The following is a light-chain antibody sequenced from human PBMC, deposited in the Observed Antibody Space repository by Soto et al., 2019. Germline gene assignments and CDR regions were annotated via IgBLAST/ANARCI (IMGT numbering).Light chain of an antibody. J-gene: IGKJ5*01. CDR3: QQSYTTSIT. Sequence: DIQMTQSPSSVSASVGDRLTITCRASRDISSSLAWYQQTPGKAPKLLLRGASSLHRGVPSRFSGGGAGTEFTLTISSLQPEDFATYYCQQSYTTSITFGQGTRLEI. CDR1: RDISSS. CDR2: GAS. V-gene: IGKV1-12*01.